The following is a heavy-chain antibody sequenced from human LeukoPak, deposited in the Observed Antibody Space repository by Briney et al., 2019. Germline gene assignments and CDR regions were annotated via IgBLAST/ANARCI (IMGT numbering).Heavy chain of an antibody. J-gene: IGHJ1*01. D-gene: IGHD3-22*01. CDR3: ARDPMDYYDSSGYYYYFQH. CDR1: GYTFTGYY. Sequence: ASVKVSCKASGYTFTGYYMHWVRQAPGPGLEWMGWINPNSGGTNYAQKFQGRVTMTTDTSTSTAYMELRSLRSDDTAVYYCARDPMDYYDSSGYYYYFQHWGQGTLVTVSS. V-gene: IGHV1-2*02. CDR2: INPNSGGT.